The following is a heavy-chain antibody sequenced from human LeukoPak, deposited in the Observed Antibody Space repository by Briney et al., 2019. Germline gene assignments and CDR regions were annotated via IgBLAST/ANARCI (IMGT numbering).Heavy chain of an antibody. J-gene: IGHJ4*02. V-gene: IGHV4-38-2*01. D-gene: IGHD2-15*01. CDR1: GYSISSGYH. Sequence: SETLSLTCAVSGYSISSGYHWGWIRQPPGKGLEWIGSIYHGGKTYHNPSLKSRVTISVDTSMNQFSLKLSSVTAADTAVYYCARTRYCSGATCYSPELFESWGQGTLVAVSS. CDR2: IYHGGKT. CDR3: ARTRYCSGATCYSPELFES.